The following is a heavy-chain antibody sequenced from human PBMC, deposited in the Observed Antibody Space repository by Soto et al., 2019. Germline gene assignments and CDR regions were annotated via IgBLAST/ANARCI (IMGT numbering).Heavy chain of an antibody. CDR1: GSPFSTYG. D-gene: IGHD3-3*02. J-gene: IGHJ4*02. V-gene: IGHV3-21*01. CDR3: ARDESAGSSIRY. CDR2: ISNGGNYI. Sequence: EVQVVESGGGLVKPGGSLRLSCTASGSPFSTYGMNWVRQAPGKGLEWVSSISNGGNYIYYADSVQGRITISRDNAKNSLYLQMNSLRAEDTAVYFCARDESAGSSIRYWGQGTLVTVSS.